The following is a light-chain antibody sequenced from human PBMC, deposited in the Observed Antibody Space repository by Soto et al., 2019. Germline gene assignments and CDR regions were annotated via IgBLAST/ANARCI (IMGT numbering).Light chain of an antibody. CDR2: GNS. J-gene: IGLJ2*01. Sequence: QSVLTQPPSVSGAPGQRVTISCTGSSSNIGAGYDVHWYQQLPGTAPKLLVYGNSNRPSGVPDRFSGSKSGTSASLAITGLQAEDEADYYCQSCGSSLSVVFGGGTKLTVL. CDR3: QSCGSSLSVV. V-gene: IGLV1-40*01. CDR1: SSNIGAGYD.